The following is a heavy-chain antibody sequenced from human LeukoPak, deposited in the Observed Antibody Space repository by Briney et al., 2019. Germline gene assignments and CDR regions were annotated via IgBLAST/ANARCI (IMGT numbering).Heavy chain of an antibody. CDR2: IYYSGST. CDR1: GYSISSGYY. J-gene: IGHJ4*02. CDR3: ARRTARGYDILAGYPYYFDY. V-gene: IGHV4-38-2*02. D-gene: IGHD3-9*01. Sequence: SETLSLTCTVSGYSISSGYYWGWIRQPPGKGLEWIGSIYYSGSTYYNPSLKSRVTISVDTSKNQFSLKLSSVTAADTAVYYCARRTARGYDILAGYPYYFDYWGQGTLVTVSS.